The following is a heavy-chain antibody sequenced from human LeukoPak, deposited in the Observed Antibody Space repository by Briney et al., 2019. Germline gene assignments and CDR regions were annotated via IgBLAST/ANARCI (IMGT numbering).Heavy chain of an antibody. D-gene: IGHD6-25*01. Sequence: PSQTLSLTCTVSGGSISSGDYYWSWIRQPPGKGLEWIGYIYYSGSTYYNPSLKSRVTISVDTSKNQFSLKLSSVTAADTAVYYCARDKREPLLGIAADWGQGTLVTVSS. J-gene: IGHJ4*02. CDR2: IYYSGST. CDR1: GGSISSGDYY. V-gene: IGHV4-30-4*08. CDR3: ARDKREPLLGIAAD.